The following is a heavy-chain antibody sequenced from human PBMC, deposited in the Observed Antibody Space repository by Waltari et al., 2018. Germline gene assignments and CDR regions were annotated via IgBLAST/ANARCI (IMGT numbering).Heavy chain of an antibody. CDR3: ARDGVFYSSGWHNY. D-gene: IGHD6-19*01. V-gene: IGHV3-23*01. J-gene: IGHJ4*02. CDR2: ISGSGGST. Sequence: EVQLLESGGGLVQPGGSLRLSCAASGFTFSSYAMSWVRQAPGKGLEWVSAISGSGGSTYYPDSVKGRFTISRDNSKNTLYLQMNSLRAEDTAVYYCARDGVFYSSGWHNYWGQGTLVTASS. CDR1: GFTFSSYA.